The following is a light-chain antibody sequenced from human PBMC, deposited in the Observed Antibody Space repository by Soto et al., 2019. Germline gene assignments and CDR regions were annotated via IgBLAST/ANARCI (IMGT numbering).Light chain of an antibody. V-gene: IGLV2-14*01. CDR2: AVT. CDR3: SSFTSSTTLL. CDR1: ATDVGAYNY. J-gene: IGLJ2*01. Sequence: QSVLTQPASVSGSPGQSITISCTGTATDVGAYNYVSWYQQHPGRAPQLIIYAVTDRPSGVADRFSGSKSGDTASLTISGLQAEDEAHYYCSSFTSSTTLLFGGGTKLTVL.